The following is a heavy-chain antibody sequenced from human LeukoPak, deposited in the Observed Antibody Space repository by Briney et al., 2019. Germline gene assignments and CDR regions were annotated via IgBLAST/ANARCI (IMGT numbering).Heavy chain of an antibody. Sequence: GSTNYNPSFKSRVTISVDTSKNQFSLKLSSVTAADTAMYYCARDHSSGWYRGAFDIWGQGTRLTVSS. CDR3: ARDHSSGWYRGAFDI. J-gene: IGHJ3*02. D-gene: IGHD6-19*01. CDR2: GST. V-gene: IGHV4-59*01.